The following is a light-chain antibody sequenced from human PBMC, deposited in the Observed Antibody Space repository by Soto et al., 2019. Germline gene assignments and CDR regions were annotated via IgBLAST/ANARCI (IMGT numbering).Light chain of an antibody. Sequence: DIQMTQSPSSVSASVGDRVTFTCRASQGISSCLAWYQQKPGKAPKLLIYAASSLQSGVPSRFSGSGSGTDFTLTISSLQPEDFASYYCQQANSFPITCGQGTRLEIK. CDR2: AAS. V-gene: IGKV1D-12*01. CDR3: QQANSFPIT. CDR1: QGISSC. J-gene: IGKJ5*01.